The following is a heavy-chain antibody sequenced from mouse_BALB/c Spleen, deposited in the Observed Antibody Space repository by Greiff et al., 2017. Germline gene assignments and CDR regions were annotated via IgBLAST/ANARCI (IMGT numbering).Heavy chain of an antibody. CDR2: ISSGSSTI. CDR3: ARSSTLYAMDY. V-gene: IGHV5-17*02. Sequence: EVKVVESGGGLVQPGGSRKLSCAASGFTFSSFGMHWVRQAPEKGLEWVAYISSGSSTIYYADTVKGRFTISRDNPKNTLFLQMTSLRSEDTAMYYCARSSTLYAMDYWGQGTSVTVSS. CDR1: GFTFSSFG. J-gene: IGHJ4*01. D-gene: IGHD6-1*01.